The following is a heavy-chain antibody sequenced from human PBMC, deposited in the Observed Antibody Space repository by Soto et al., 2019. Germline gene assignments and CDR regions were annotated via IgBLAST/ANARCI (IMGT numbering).Heavy chain of an antibody. J-gene: IGHJ4*02. CDR3: NRWASDVSFSRY. CDR2: ISSSSYI. V-gene: IGHV3-21*03. Sequence: GGSLRLSCAASGFTFSSYSMNWVRQAPGKGLEWVSSISSSSYIYYAASVKGRFTISRDDSKSIVYLQMDSLKTEDTAVYYCNRWASDVSFSRYWGQGTLVTVSS. CDR1: GFTFSSYS. D-gene: IGHD1-26*01.